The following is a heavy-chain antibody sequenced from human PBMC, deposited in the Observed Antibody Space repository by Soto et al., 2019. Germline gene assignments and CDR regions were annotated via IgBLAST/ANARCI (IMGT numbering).Heavy chain of an antibody. CDR2: IWYDRSNK. Sequence: PGGSLRLSCAASGFTFSSYGMHWVRQAPGKGLEWVAVIWYDRSNKYYADSVKGRFNISRDNSKNTLYLQMNSLRAEDTAVYYCARVLNEKVRQNQSKYRNTSTNYYYYYGMDVWGQGTTVTVSS. D-gene: IGHD3-16*02. J-gene: IGHJ6*02. CDR3: ARVLNEKVRQNQSKYRNTSTNYYYYYGMDV. V-gene: IGHV3-33*01. CDR1: GFTFSSYG.